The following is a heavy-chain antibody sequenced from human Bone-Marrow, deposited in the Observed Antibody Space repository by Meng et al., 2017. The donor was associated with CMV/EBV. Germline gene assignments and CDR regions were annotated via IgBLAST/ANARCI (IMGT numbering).Heavy chain of an antibody. CDR2: IIPILGIA. CDR3: ARGVVVVPAAIGWFDP. D-gene: IGHD2-2*01. CDR1: GDTFSKYV. J-gene: IGHJ5*02. Sequence: SVKVSCKASGDTFSKYVTSWVRQAPGQGLEWMGGIIPILGIANYAQKFQGRVTITADKSTSTAYMELSSLRSEDTAVYYCARGVVVVPAAIGWFDPWGQGTLVTVSS. V-gene: IGHV1-69*10.